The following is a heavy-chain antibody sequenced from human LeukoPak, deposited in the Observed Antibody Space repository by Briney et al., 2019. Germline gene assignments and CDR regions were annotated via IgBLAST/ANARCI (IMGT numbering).Heavy chain of an antibody. Sequence: ASVKVSCKASGYTFTGYYMHWVRQAPGQGLEWMGWISAYNGNTNYAQKLQGRVTMTTDTSTSTAYMELRSLRSDDTAVYYCAREIAAAGTPVYWGQGTLVTVSS. CDR1: GYTFTGYY. CDR3: AREIAAAGTPVY. V-gene: IGHV1-18*04. CDR2: ISAYNGNT. D-gene: IGHD6-13*01. J-gene: IGHJ4*02.